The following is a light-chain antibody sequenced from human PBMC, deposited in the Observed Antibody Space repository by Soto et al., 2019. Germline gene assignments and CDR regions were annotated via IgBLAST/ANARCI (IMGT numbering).Light chain of an antibody. CDR1: SSDVGSYNR. J-gene: IGLJ3*02. CDR2: EVS. V-gene: IGLV2-14*02. Sequence: QSVLTQPASVSGSPGQSITISCTGGSSDVGSYNRVSWYRQHPGKAPQLMIYEVSNRPSGVSNRFSGSKSGNTASLTISGVQAEDEADYFCSSLTRSDTWVIGGGTKLTVL. CDR3: SSLTRSDTWV.